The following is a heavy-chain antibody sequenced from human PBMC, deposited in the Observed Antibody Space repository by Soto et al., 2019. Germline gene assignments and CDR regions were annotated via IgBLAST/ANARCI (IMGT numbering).Heavy chain of an antibody. CDR1: GYTFTSYD. J-gene: IGHJ3*02. V-gene: IGHV1-8*01. CDR2: MNPNSGNT. Sequence: ASVKVSCKASGYTFTSYDINWVRQATGQGLEWMGWMNPNSGNTGYAQKFQGRVTMTRNTSISTAYMELSSLRSEDTAVYYCARHTQNYYDSSGYPVDAFDIWGQGTMVTVSS. CDR3: ARHTQNYYDSSGYPVDAFDI. D-gene: IGHD3-22*01.